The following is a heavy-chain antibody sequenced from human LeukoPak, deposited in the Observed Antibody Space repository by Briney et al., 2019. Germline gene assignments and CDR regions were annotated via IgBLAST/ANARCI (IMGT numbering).Heavy chain of an antibody. J-gene: IGHJ4*02. Sequence: GVSLRLSCAASGLTVSSNYMSWVRQAPGKGLEWVPVIYSGGRTFYADSVKGRFIISRDNSKNTLFLQMNSLRAEDTAVYYCARDLYYGSGGYYFDYWGQGTLVTVSS. CDR2: IYSGGRT. CDR1: GLTVSSNY. CDR3: ARDLYYGSGGYYFDY. V-gene: IGHV3-66*01. D-gene: IGHD3-10*01.